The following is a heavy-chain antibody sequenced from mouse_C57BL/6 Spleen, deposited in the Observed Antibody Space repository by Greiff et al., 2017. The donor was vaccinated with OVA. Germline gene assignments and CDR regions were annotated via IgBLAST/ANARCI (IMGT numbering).Heavy chain of an antibody. J-gene: IGHJ1*03. Sequence: EVQLQQSGPELVKPGASVKIPCKASGYTFTDYNMDWVKQSHGKSLEWIGDINPNNGGTSYNQKFKGKATLTVDKSSSTAYMELRSLTSEDSAVYYCARGIYYARRGYFDVWGTGTTVTVSS. V-gene: IGHV1-18*01. CDR3: ARGIYYARRGYFDV. CDR2: INPNNGGT. D-gene: IGHD1-1*01. CDR1: GYTFTDYN.